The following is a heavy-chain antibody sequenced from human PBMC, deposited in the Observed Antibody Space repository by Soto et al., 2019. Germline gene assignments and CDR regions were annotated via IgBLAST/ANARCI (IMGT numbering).Heavy chain of an antibody. V-gene: IGHV4-59*01. Sequence: SETLSLTCTVSGGSISSYYWSWIRQPPGKGLEWIGYIYYSGSTNYNPSLKSRVTISVDTSKNQFSLKLSSVTAADTAVYYCARTWAGVRGVSYYFDYWGQGTLVTVSS. CDR2: IYYSGST. CDR1: GGSISSYY. D-gene: IGHD3-10*01. CDR3: ARTWAGVRGVSYYFDY. J-gene: IGHJ4*02.